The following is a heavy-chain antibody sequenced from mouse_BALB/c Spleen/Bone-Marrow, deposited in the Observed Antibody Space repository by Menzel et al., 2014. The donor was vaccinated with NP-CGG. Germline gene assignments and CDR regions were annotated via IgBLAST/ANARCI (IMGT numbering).Heavy chain of an antibody. D-gene: IGHD3-3*01. CDR1: GFTFSSYG. Sequence: EVKLVESGGDLVKPGGYLKLSCAASGFTFSSYGMSWVRQTPDKRLEWVATISSGDSYTYYPDSVKGRFTISRDNAKNTLYLLMSSLKSEDTAMYYCARHRADYYALDYWGQGTSVTVSS. CDR2: ISSGDSYT. V-gene: IGHV5-6*01. CDR3: ARHRADYYALDY. J-gene: IGHJ4*01.